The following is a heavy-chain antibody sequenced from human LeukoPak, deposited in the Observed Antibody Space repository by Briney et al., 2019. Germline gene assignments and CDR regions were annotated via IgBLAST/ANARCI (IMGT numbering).Heavy chain of an antibody. CDR2: INPNSGGT. CDR1: GYTFTGYY. J-gene: IGHJ5*02. D-gene: IGHD6-13*01. V-gene: IGHV1-2*04. CDR3: AREFHYSSSSLDP. Sequence: ASVKVSRKASGYTFTGYYMHWVRQAPGQGLEWMGWINPNSGGTNYAQKFQGWVTMTRDTSISTAYMELSRLRSDDAAVYYRAREFHYSSSSLDPWGQGTLVTVSS.